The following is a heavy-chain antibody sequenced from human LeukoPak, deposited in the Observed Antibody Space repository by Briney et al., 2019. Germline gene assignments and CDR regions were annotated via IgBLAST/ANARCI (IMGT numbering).Heavy chain of an antibody. CDR2: ISYSGYT. CDR3: ARRHSGSYSDN. Sequence: SETLSLTCTVPGGSISSSSYSWGWIRQPPGKGLEWIATISYSGYTNYNPSLKSRVTISVDTSKNQFSLKLNSVTAADTAVYYCARRHSGSYSDNWGQGTLVTVSS. V-gene: IGHV4-39*01. CDR1: GGSISSSSYS. J-gene: IGHJ4*02. D-gene: IGHD1-26*01.